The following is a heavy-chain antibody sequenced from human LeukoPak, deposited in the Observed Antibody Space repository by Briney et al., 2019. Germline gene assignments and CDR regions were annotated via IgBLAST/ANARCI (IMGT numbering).Heavy chain of an antibody. Sequence: GGSLRLSCAASGFTFDDYAMHWVRQAPGKGLEWVSGISWNSGSIGYADSVKGRFTISRDNAKNSLYLQMNSLRAEDMALYYCAKGGATQSPLDYWGQGTLVTVSS. CDR1: GFTFDDYA. CDR2: ISWNSGSI. CDR3: AKGGATQSPLDY. D-gene: IGHD1-26*01. J-gene: IGHJ4*02. V-gene: IGHV3-9*03.